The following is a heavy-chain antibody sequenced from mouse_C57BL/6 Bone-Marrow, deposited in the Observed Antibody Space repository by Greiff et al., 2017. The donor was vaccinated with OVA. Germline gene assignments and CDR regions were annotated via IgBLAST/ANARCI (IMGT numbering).Heavy chain of an antibody. CDR3: TLYYDRAWVAY. Sequence: VQLQQPGAELVRPGASVKLSCTASGFNIKDDSMHWVKQRPEQGLEWIGWIDPENGDTEYASKFQGKATLTADTSSNTAYLQLSSLTSEDTAVYYCTLYYDRAWVAYWGQGTLVTVSA. CDR2: IDPENGDT. D-gene: IGHD2-4*01. V-gene: IGHV14-4*01. J-gene: IGHJ3*01. CDR1: GFNIKDDS.